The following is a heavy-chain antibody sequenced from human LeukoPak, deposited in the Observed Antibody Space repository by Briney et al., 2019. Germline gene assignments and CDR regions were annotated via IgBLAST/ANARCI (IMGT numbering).Heavy chain of an antibody. CDR1: GFTFSSYA. CDR3: AKDPNCSSTSCYWFDP. D-gene: IGHD2-2*01. Sequence: GGSLRLSCAASGFTFSSYAMSWVRQAPGKGLEWASAISGSGGSTYYADSVKGRFTISRDNSKNTLYLQMNSLRAEDTAVYYCAKDPNCSSTSCYWFDPWGQGTLVTVSS. J-gene: IGHJ5*02. V-gene: IGHV3-23*01. CDR2: ISGSGGST.